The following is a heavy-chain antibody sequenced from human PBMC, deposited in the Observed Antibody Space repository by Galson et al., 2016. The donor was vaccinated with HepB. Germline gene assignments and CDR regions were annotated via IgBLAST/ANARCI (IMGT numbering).Heavy chain of an antibody. Sequence: SVKVSCKASGYSFTSYAMHWVRQAPGQRPEWLGWINGGNDKTKYSQNLQGRVTITWDTSASTAYMDLSRLRSEDTAMYYCARGLPSATIDYWGQGTLVTVSS. CDR3: ARGLPSATIDY. CDR1: GYSFTSYA. D-gene: IGHD2-2*01. J-gene: IGHJ4*02. CDR2: INGGNDKT. V-gene: IGHV1-3*01.